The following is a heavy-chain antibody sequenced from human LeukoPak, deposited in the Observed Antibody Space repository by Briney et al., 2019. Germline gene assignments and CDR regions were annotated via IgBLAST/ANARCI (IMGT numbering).Heavy chain of an antibody. CDR3: AKEDFWSGPDLLYLDY. V-gene: IGHV3-23*01. D-gene: IGHD3-3*01. CDR2: ISCSGGST. Sequence: GLSLRLSCAASGFTFSSYAMSWVRQAPGKRLEWVSAISCSGGSTYYADSVKGRFTISRDNSKNTLYLQMNSLRAEDAAVYYCAKEDFWSGPDLLYLDYWGQGTLVTVSS. J-gene: IGHJ4*02. CDR1: GFTFSSYA.